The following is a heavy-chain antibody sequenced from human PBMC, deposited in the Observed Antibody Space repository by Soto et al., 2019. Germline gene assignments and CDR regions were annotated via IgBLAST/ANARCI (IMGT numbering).Heavy chain of an antibody. D-gene: IGHD6-13*01. CDR3: ARLIIVAAGPEYFLH. CDR2: IYWDDDK. J-gene: IGHJ1*01. V-gene: IGHV2-5*02. Sequence: PGPTLENPTQTPTLPCPLSGFSLSTSGVGVDWIRQPPGKALEWLALIYWDDDKRYSPSLKSRLTITKDTSKNQVVLTMTNIDSVVTCSYYCARLIIVAAGPEYFLHWGQ. CDR1: GFSLSTSGVG.